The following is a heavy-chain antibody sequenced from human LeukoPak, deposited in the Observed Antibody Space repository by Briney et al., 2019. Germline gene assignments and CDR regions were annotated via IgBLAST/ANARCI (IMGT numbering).Heavy chain of an antibody. V-gene: IGHV3-21*01. CDR1: GFTFSDYA. CDR2: ITSGSTYI. D-gene: IGHD6-19*01. J-gene: IGHJ4*02. Sequence: PGGSLRLSCAASGFTFSDYAMNWVRQAPGRGLEWVSSITSGSTYIYYAASVKGRFTISRDDAKNSLYLQMNGLRAEDTALYYCARSRSGWGQGTLVTVSS. CDR3: ARSRSG.